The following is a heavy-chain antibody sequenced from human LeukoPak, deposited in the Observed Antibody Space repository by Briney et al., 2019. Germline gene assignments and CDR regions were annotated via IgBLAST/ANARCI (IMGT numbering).Heavy chain of an antibody. CDR3: ARMCGGDCYYRWFDP. CDR1: GFTFSSYS. V-gene: IGHV3-21*01. J-gene: IGHJ5*02. D-gene: IGHD2-21*02. Sequence: GGSLRLSCAASGFTFSSYSMNWVRQAPGKGLEWVSSISSSSSYIYYADSVKGRFTISRDNAKNSLYLQMNSLRAEGTAVYYCARMCGGDCYYRWFDPWGQGTLVTVSS. CDR2: ISSSSSYI.